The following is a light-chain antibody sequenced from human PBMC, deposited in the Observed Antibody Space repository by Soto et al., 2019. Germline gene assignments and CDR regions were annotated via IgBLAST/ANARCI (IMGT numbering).Light chain of an antibody. CDR2: EVS. V-gene: IGLV2-14*01. CDR3: SSYTTGSRMI. CDR1: SSDVGGHDY. Sequence: QSALTQPASVSGSPGQSITISCTGTSSDVGGHDYVSWYQQHPGKAPELMIYEVSHRPSGVSNRFSGSRSGNTASLTLSGLQAEDEAAYYCSSYTTGSRMIFGGGTKVTVL. J-gene: IGLJ2*01.